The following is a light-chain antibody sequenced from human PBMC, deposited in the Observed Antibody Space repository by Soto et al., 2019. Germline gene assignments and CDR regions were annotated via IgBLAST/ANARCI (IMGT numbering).Light chain of an antibody. Sequence: EIVMTQSPATLSLSPGERAALSCRASQSINSELAWYQQNPGQPPRLLIYGASTRATGVPARFTGSESGSEFTLTISGLQSEDFAVYYCQQGHNWPLTFGQGTRLEL. CDR3: QQGHNWPLT. CDR1: QSINSE. J-gene: IGKJ2*01. CDR2: GAS. V-gene: IGKV3-15*01.